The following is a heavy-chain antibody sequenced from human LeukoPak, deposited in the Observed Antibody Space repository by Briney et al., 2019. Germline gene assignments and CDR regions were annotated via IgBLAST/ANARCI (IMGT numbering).Heavy chain of an antibody. CDR2: IIPIFGTA. J-gene: IGHJ4*02. CDR3: ASSGSPNVGGY. CDR1: VGTFSSYA. D-gene: IGHD1-26*01. V-gene: IGHV1-69*13. Sequence: SVKVSCKASVGTFSSYAISWVRQAPGQGLEWMGGIIPIFGTANYAQKFQGRVTITADESTSTAYMELSSLRSEDTAVYYCASSGSPNVGGYWGQGTLVTVSS.